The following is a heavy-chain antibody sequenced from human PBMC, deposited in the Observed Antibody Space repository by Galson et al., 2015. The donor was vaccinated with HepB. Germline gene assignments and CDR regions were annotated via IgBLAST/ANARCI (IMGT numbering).Heavy chain of an antibody. CDR1: GGTFSSYA. D-gene: IGHD4-17*01. V-gene: IGHV1-69*13. CDR2: IIPIFGTA. CDR3: ARRETEAGDSFSGYYYGMDV. Sequence: SVKVSCKASGGTFSSYAISWVRQAPGQGLEWMGGIIPIFGTANYAQKFQGRVTITADESTSTAYMELSSLRSEDTAVYYCARRETEAGDSFSGYYYGMDVWGQGTTVTVSS. J-gene: IGHJ6*02.